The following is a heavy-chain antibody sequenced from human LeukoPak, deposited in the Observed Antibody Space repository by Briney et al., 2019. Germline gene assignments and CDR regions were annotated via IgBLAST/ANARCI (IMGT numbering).Heavy chain of an antibody. V-gene: IGHV3-30*03. CDR3: ARDGNFGYDAFDI. CDR1: GFTFSSYG. CDR2: ISYDGSNK. D-gene: IGHD3-10*01. Sequence: GGSLRLSCAASGFTFSSYGMHWVRQAPGKGLEWVAVISYDGSNKYYADSVKGRFTISRDNSKNTLYLQMNSLRAEDTAVYYCARDGNFGYDAFDIWGQGTMVTVSS. J-gene: IGHJ3*02.